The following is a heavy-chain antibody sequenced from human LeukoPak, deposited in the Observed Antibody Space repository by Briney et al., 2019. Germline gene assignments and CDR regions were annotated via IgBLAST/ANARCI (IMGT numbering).Heavy chain of an antibody. Sequence: QPGGSLRLSCAASGFTFNNYTMNWVRQAPGKGLEWVSFISGSGGSTYYADSVKGRFTISRDNSKNMLYLHMNSLRGEDTAIYYCAKALVVAVDASRAFDNWGQGTLVTASS. CDR3: AKALVVAVDASRAFDN. V-gene: IGHV3-23*01. D-gene: IGHD2-15*01. CDR2: ISGSGGST. CDR1: GFTFNNYT. J-gene: IGHJ4*02.